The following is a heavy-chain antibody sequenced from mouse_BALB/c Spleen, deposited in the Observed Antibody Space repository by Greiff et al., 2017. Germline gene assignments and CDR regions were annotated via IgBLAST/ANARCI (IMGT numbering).Heavy chain of an antibody. V-gene: IGHV2-9*02. CDR3: ARDRAARASYAMDY. D-gene: IGHD3-1*01. J-gene: IGHJ4*01. CDR1: GFSLTSYG. CDR2: IWAGGST. Sequence: QVQLQQSGPGLAAPSQSLSITCTVSGFSLTSYGVHWVRQPPGKGLEWLGVIWAGGSTNYNSALMSRLSISKDNSKSQVFLKMNSLQTDDTAMYYCARDRAARASYAMDYWGQGTSVTVSS.